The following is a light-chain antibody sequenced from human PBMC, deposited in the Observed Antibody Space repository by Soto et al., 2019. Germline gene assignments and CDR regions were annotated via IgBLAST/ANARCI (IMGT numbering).Light chain of an antibody. CDR1: QSISSW. CDR3: QQYNSYSRP. V-gene: IGKV1-5*01. J-gene: IGKJ1*01. CDR2: DAS. Sequence: DIQMTQSPSTLSASVGDRVTITCRASQSISSWLAWYQQKPGKAPKLLIYDASSLESGVPSRFSGSGSGTEFTLTISSPQPDDFATYYCQQYNSYSRPFGQGTKV.